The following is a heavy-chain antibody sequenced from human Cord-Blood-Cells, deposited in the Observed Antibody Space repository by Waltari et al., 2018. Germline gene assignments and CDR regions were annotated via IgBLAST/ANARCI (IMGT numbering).Heavy chain of an antibody. D-gene: IGHD1-26*01. CDR2: MSSSSSYI. V-gene: IGHV3-21*01. CDR3: ARDRYQGGSYWFDP. Sequence: EVQLVESGGGLVKPGGSLRLSCAASGFTFSSYSMNCVCPAPGKGLEWVSSMSSSSSYIYYADSVKGRFTISRDNAKNSLYLQMNSLRAEDTAVYYCARDRYQGGSYWFDPWGQGTLVTVSS. CDR1: GFTFSSYS. J-gene: IGHJ5*02.